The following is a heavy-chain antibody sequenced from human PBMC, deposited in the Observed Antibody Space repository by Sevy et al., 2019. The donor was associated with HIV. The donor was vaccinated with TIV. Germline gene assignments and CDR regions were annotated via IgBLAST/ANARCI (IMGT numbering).Heavy chain of an antibody. CDR1: GYTLTELS. J-gene: IGHJ4*02. CDR2: FDPEDGET. CDR3: ATDLGTGSYYHY. D-gene: IGHD3-10*01. Sequence: ASVKVSCKVSGYTLTELSMHWVRQAPGKGFEWMGGFDPEDGETIYAQKFQGRVTMTEDTSTDTAYMELSSLRSEDTAVYYCATDLGTGSYYHYWGQRTLVTVSS. V-gene: IGHV1-24*01.